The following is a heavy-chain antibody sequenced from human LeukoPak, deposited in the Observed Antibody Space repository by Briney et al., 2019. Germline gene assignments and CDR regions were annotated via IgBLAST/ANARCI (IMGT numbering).Heavy chain of an antibody. D-gene: IGHD2-15*01. Sequence: GGSLRLSCAASGFTFSSYSMNCVRQAPGKGLECVSSISSSSSYIYYADSVKGRFTISRDNAKNSLYLQMNSLRAEDTAVYYCATLKCSGGSCYFDYWGQGTLVTVSS. CDR3: ATLKCSGGSCYFDY. V-gene: IGHV3-21*01. CDR2: ISSSSSYI. CDR1: GFTFSSYS. J-gene: IGHJ4*02.